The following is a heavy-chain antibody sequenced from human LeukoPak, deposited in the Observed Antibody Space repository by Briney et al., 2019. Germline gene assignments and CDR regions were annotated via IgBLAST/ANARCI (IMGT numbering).Heavy chain of an antibody. V-gene: IGHV3-48*03. D-gene: IGHD3-9*01. Sequence: GGSLRLSCAASGFTLSSYEMNWVRQAPGKGLEWVSYISRSGSTIYYADSVKGRFTISRDNAKNSLYLQMNSLRAEDTAVYYCAREFGLRYFDWLLWGAFDIWGQGTMVTVSS. CDR1: GFTLSSYE. CDR3: AREFGLRYFDWLLWGAFDI. J-gene: IGHJ3*02. CDR2: ISRSGSTI.